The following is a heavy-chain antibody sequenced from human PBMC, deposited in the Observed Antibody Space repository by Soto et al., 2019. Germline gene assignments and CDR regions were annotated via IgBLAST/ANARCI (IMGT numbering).Heavy chain of an antibody. CDR3: ARGGSRRDGYNFSF. J-gene: IGHJ4*02. V-gene: IGHV4-34*01. Sequence: QVQLQQWGAGLLKPSETLSLTCAVYGGSFSGYYWSWIRQPPGKGLEWIGEIKHSGSTNYNPSLKSRVTISVDTSKNQFSLKLSSVTAADTAVYYCARGGSRRDGYNFSFWGQGTLVTVSS. CDR1: GGSFSGYY. CDR2: IKHSGST. D-gene: IGHD5-12*01.